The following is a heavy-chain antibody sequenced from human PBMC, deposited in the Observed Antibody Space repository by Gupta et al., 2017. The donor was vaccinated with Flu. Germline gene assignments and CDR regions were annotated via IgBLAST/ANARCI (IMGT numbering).Heavy chain of an antibody. Sequence: QVQLQQWGAGLLKPSETLSLTCAVYGGSFSGYYWSWIRQPPGKGLEWIGEINHSGSTNYNPSLKSRVTISVDTSKNQFSLKLSYVTAADTAVYYCARLGLELTAYYYYYGMDVWGQGTTVTVSS. J-gene: IGHJ6*02. D-gene: IGHD1-7*01. CDR1: GGSFSGYY. CDR2: INHSGST. CDR3: ARLGLELTAYYYYYGMDV. V-gene: IGHV4-34*01.